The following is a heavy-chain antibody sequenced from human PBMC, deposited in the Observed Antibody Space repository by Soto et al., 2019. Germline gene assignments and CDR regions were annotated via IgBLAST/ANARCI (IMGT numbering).Heavy chain of an antibody. CDR3: ASRGSGSDYDY. CDR2: ISGSGGST. V-gene: IGHV3-23*01. J-gene: IGHJ4*02. CDR1: GFTFSSYA. D-gene: IGHD1-26*01. Sequence: EVQLLESGGGLVQPGGSLRLSCAASGFTFSSYAMRWVRQAPVKGLEWVSAISGSGGSTYYADSVKGRFTISIDNSNNTLYLQMNSLRAENTAVYYCASRGSGSDYDYWGQGTLVTVSS.